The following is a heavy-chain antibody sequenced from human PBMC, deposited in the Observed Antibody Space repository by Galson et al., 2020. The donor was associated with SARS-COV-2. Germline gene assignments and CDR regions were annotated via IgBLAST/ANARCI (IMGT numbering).Heavy chain of an antibody. V-gene: IGHV3-7*01. CDR2: IKGDGSET. D-gene: IGHD6-19*01. CDR3: SREGWQGGY. CDR1: GFTFNDFW. Sequence: GGSLRLSCEVSGFTFNDFWMSWFRQAPGKGLEWVANIKGDGSETNYADFVKGRFSISRDNAANSLYLQMNSLRVEDSAVYYCSREGWQGGYWGAGTRVTFSS. J-gene: IGHJ4*02.